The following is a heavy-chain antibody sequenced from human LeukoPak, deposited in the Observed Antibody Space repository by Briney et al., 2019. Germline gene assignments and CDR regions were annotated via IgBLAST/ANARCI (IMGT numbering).Heavy chain of an antibody. CDR1: GGSISSYY. J-gene: IGHJ4*02. Sequence: SETLSLTCTVSGGSISSYYWSWIRQPPGKGLEWIGYISYSGSTNYNPSLKSRVTISVDTSKNQFSLKLSSVTAADTAVYYCARDIYSSSWTAPYYWGQGTLVTVSS. CDR2: ISYSGST. D-gene: IGHD6-13*01. V-gene: IGHV4-59*01. CDR3: ARDIYSSSWTAPYY.